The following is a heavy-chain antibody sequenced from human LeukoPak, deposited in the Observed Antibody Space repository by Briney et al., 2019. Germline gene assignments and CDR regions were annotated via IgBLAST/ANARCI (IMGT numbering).Heavy chain of an antibody. CDR2: INPNSGGT. CDR3: ARGESYSSGYSDAFDI. Sequence: ASVKVSCKASGYTFTSYYMHWVRQAPGQGLEWMGWINPNSGGTNYAQKFQGRVTMTRDTSISTAYMELSRLRSDDTAVYYCARGESYSSGYSDAFDIWGQGTMVTVSS. V-gene: IGHV1-2*02. J-gene: IGHJ3*02. D-gene: IGHD3-22*01. CDR1: GYTFTSYY.